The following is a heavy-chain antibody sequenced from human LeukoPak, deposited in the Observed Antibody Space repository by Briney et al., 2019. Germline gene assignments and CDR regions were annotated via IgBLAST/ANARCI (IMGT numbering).Heavy chain of an antibody. V-gene: IGHV3-48*03. J-gene: IGHJ4*02. CDR2: ISSSGSTI. CDR3: ARGIIEMATVWSYFDY. D-gene: IGHD5-24*01. Sequence: HPGRSLRLSCAASGFTVSSNYMSWVRQAPGKGLEWVSYISSSGSTIYYADSVKGRFTISRDNAKNSLYLQMNSLRAEDTAVYYCARGIIEMATVWSYFDYWGQGTLVTVSS. CDR1: GFTVSSNY.